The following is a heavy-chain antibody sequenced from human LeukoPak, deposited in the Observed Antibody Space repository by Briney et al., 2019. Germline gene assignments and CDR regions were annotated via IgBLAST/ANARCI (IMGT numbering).Heavy chain of an antibody. J-gene: IGHJ6*02. Sequence: SQTLSLTCAISGDSVSSISVAWNWIRQSPSRGLEWLGRTYYRSKWYNEYALSVKGRININPDPSKNQFFLQLNSVAPEDTAVYYCALARSEYHYGMDVWGQGATVTVSS. CDR3: ALARSEYHYGMDV. CDR2: TYYRSKWYN. CDR1: GDSVSSISVA. V-gene: IGHV6-1*01.